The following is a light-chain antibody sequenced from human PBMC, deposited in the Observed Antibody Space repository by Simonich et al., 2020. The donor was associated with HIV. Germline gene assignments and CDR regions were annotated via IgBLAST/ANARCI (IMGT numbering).Light chain of an antibody. Sequence: IQMTQSPSSLSASVGDRVTLTCQASQDINNYLNWYQQKPGKAPNLLIYGASNLETGVPSRFSGGGSGTDFTFTISSLQPEDIGTYYCQQYDNLPWTFGQGTKVEIK. CDR3: QQYDNLPWT. CDR1: QDINNY. J-gene: IGKJ1*01. CDR2: GAS. V-gene: IGKV1-33*01.